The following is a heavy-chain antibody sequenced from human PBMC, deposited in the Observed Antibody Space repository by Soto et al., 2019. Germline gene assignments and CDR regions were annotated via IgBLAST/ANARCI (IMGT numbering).Heavy chain of an antibody. CDR2: ISAYNGNT. D-gene: IGHD2-15*01. Sequence: ASVKVSCKASGYTFTSYGISWVLQAPGQGLEWMGWISAYNGNTNYAQKLQGRVTMTTDTSTSTAYMELRSLRSDDTAVYYCARDMVVGVPAADRFDPWGQGTRLNVPS. CDR3: ARDMVVGVPAADRFDP. J-gene: IGHJ5*02. CDR1: GYTFTSYG. V-gene: IGHV1-18*01.